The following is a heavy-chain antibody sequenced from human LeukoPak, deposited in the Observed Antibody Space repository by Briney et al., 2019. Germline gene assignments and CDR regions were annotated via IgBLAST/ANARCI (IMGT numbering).Heavy chain of an antibody. D-gene: IGHD6-19*01. CDR2: ITSSGSTT. J-gene: IGHJ4*02. V-gene: IGHV3-23*01. CDR3: ARGWLVSFDS. CDR1: GFSFSTYD. Sequence: SGGSLRLSCAASGFSFSTYDMSWVRQAPGKGLEWVSSITSSGSTTYYADSVKGRFTISRDYSQNTLDLQMNNLRPDDAAVYYCARGWLVSFDSWGKGIPVGVSS.